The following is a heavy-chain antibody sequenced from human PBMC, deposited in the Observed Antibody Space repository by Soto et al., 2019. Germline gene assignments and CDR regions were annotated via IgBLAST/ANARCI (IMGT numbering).Heavy chain of an antibody. CDR3: AAGYCSGGSCYSGARGYYYYMDV. Sequence: SVKVSCKASGFTFTSSAMQWVRQARGQRLEWIGWIVVGSGNTNYAQKFQERVTITRDMSTSTAYMELSSLRSEDTAVYYCAAGYCSGGSCYSGARGYYYYMDVWGKGTTVTVSS. J-gene: IGHJ6*03. CDR2: IVVGSGNT. CDR1: GFTFTSSA. D-gene: IGHD2-15*01. V-gene: IGHV1-58*02.